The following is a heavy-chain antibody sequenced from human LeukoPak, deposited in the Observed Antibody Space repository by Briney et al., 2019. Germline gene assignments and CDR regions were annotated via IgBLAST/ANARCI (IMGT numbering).Heavy chain of an antibody. V-gene: IGHV4-34*01. Sequence: SETLSLTCAVYGGSFSGYYWSWIRQPPGKGLEWIGEINHSGSTNYNPSLKSRVTISVDTSKNQFSLKLSSVTAADTAVYYCARGCGSYFDYWGQGTLVTVSS. CDR3: ARGCGSYFDY. D-gene: IGHD5-12*01. CDR1: GGSFSGYY. CDR2: INHSGST. J-gene: IGHJ4*02.